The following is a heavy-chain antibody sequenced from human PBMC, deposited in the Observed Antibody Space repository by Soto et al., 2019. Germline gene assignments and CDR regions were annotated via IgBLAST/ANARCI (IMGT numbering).Heavy chain of an antibody. V-gene: IGHV3-23*01. Sequence: GGSLRLSCAASGFTFSSYAMSWVRQAPGKGLEWVSAISGSGGSTYYADSVKGRFTISRDNSKNTLYLQMNSLRAEDTAVYYCATSEHMDYYYYYYMDVWGKGTTVTVSS. J-gene: IGHJ6*03. CDR2: ISGSGGST. CDR3: ATSEHMDYYYYYYMDV. CDR1: GFTFSSYA.